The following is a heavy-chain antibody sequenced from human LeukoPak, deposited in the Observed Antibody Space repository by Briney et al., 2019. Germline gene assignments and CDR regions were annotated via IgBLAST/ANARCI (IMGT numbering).Heavy chain of an antibody. CDR1: GGSISSHY. D-gene: IGHD4-17*01. Sequence: SETLSLTCSVPGGSISSHYWSWIRQPPGKGLEWIGYIYFSERTKYNPSLKSRVTISVDTSKNQFSLKLSSVPAADTAVYYCARGGYGDYRELADYWGQGTLVTVSS. CDR2: IYFSERT. CDR3: ARGGYGDYRELADY. J-gene: IGHJ4*02. V-gene: IGHV4-59*08.